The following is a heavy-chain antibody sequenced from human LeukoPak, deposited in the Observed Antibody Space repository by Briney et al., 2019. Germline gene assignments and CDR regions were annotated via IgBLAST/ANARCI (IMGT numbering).Heavy chain of an antibody. J-gene: IGHJ4*02. CDR2: ISAYNGNT. Sequence: GASVKVSCKASGYTFTSYGISWVRQAPGQGLEWMGWISAYNGNTRYAQKVQGRVTMTTDTSTTTAYMELRSLRSDDTAVYYCAKAPNYSGSGSPLFEYWGQGTLVTVSS. V-gene: IGHV1-18*01. CDR3: AKAPNYSGSGSPLFEY. D-gene: IGHD3-10*01. CDR1: GYTFTSYG.